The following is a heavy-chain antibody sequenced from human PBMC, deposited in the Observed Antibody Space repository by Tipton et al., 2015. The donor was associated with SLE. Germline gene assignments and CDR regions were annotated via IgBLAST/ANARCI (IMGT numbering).Heavy chain of an antibody. CDR3: ARLHGYSYGLNWFDP. J-gene: IGHJ5*02. CDR2: VHYSGNT. D-gene: IGHD5-18*01. Sequence: TLSLTCIVSGGSINSHHWTWVRQPPGKGLEWIGYVHYSGNTNYNPSLESRVTMSVDTSKNQFSLRLTSVIAADTAVYYCARLHGYSYGLNWFDPWGQGTLISVSS. CDR1: GGSINSHH. V-gene: IGHV4-59*11.